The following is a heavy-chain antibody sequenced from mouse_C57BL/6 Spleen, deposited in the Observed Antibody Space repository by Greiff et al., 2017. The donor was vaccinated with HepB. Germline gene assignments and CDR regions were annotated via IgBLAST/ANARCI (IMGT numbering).Heavy chain of an antibody. CDR2: IWTGGGP. Sequence: VKLVESGPGLVAPSQSLSITCTVSGFSLTSYAISWVRQPPGKGLAWLGVIWTGGGPNYNSALNSRLSISKGNSKSPVFLKMNSLQTDDTARYYCARNHYYGSSTYAMDYWGQGTSVTVSS. CDR1: GFSLTSYA. J-gene: IGHJ4*01. CDR3: ARNHYYGSSTYAMDY. D-gene: IGHD1-1*01. V-gene: IGHV2-9-1*01.